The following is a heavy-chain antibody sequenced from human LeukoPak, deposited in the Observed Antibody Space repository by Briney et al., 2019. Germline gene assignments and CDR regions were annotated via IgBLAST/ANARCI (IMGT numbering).Heavy chain of an antibody. D-gene: IGHD5-24*01. Sequence: GASVKVSCKASGYTFTSYGISWVRQAPGQGLEWMGWISAYNGNTNYAQKLQGRVTMTTDTSTSTAYMELRSLRSDDTAVYYCARDPMGYYYYYMDDWGKGTTVTVSS. V-gene: IGHV1-18*01. J-gene: IGHJ6*03. CDR3: ARDPMGYYYYYMDD. CDR2: ISAYNGNT. CDR1: GYTFTSYG.